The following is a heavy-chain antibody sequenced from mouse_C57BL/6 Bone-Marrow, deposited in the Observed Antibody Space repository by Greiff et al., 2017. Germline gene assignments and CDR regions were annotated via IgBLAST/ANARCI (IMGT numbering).Heavy chain of an antibody. CDR3: ARDWDYFEA. Sequence: LVESGAELVKPGASVKISCKVSGYAFSTYWMNWVKQRPGKGLEWIGQIYPGDGDTNYNGKFKGKATLPADKSSSTASMQLSSLTSEDSAVYFCARDWDYFEAWGQGTTLTVSS. CDR1: GYAFSTYW. V-gene: IGHV1-80*01. CDR2: IYPGDGDT. D-gene: IGHD4-1*01. J-gene: IGHJ2*01.